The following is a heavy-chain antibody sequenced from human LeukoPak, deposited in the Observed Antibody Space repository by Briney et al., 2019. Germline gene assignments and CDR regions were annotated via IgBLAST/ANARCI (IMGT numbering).Heavy chain of an antibody. D-gene: IGHD3-22*01. CDR2: INPSGGST. Sequence: ASVKVSCKASGYTFTSYYMHWVRQAPGQGLEWMGIINPSGGSTTYSQKFQGRVTVTRDTSTSTVYMELSSLRSEDTAVYYCARGGYYDSSGPTWDWFDPWGQGTLVTVSS. V-gene: IGHV1-46*01. CDR3: ARGGYYDSSGPTWDWFDP. J-gene: IGHJ5*02. CDR1: GYTFTSYY.